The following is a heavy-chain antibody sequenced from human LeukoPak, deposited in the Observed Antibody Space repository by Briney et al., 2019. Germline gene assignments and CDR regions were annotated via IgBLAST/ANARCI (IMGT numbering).Heavy chain of an antibody. D-gene: IGHD4-23*01. J-gene: IGHJ4*02. CDR2: IYYSGTA. V-gene: IGHV4-59*01. CDR1: GGPISNYQ. CDR3: ARVGVDDSGNIIKYFFDY. Sequence: PSETLSLTCTLSGGPISNYQWSWIRQPPGKGLEWIGNIYYSGTANYNPSLKSRVIISVDTSKNQFSLKLSPVTAADTAVYYCARVGVDDSGNIIKYFFDYWGQGTLVTVSS.